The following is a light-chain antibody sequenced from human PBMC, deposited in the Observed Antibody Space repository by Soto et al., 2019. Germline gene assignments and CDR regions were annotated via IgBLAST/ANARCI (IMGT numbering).Light chain of an antibody. CDR1: QSLLHSNGYNY. J-gene: IGKJ4*01. CDR2: LGS. Sequence: DIVMTQSPLSLPVTPGEPASISCRSSQSLLHSNGYNYLDWYLQKPGQSPQLLIYLGSNRASGVPDRFSGSGSGTDVTLIISRVEAEDVGVYYCMQALQTPLLTFGGGTKVEIK. V-gene: IGKV2-28*01. CDR3: MQALQTPLLT.